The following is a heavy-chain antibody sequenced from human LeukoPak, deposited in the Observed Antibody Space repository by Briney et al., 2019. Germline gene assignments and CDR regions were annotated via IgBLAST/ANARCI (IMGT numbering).Heavy chain of an antibody. V-gene: IGHV3-30*03. CDR3: ARVRYDILTGYRYFDY. CDR2: ISYDGSNK. CDR1: GFRFSDYG. D-gene: IGHD3-9*01. J-gene: IGHJ4*02. Sequence: GRSLRLSCAASGFRFSDYGIHWVRQAPGKGLEWVTFISYDGSNKLYADSVKGRFTISRENAKNSLYLQMNSLRAGDTAVYYCARVRYDILTGYRYFDYWGQGTLVTVSS.